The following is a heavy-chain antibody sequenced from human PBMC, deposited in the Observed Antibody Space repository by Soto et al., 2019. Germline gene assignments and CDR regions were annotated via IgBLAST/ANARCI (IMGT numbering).Heavy chain of an antibody. CDR1: GFTFRGHG. CDR2: IWYDGSQI. D-gene: IGHD2-15*01. J-gene: IGHJ3*01. CDR3: ARDPESCSGGSCVAFDL. V-gene: IGHV3-33*01. Sequence: VQLVESGGGVVQPGRSLRLSCAASGFTFRGHGMHWVRQAPGRGLEWVAVIWYDGSQIYYGDSVRGRFTISRDNSKDTLYLQMNSLRAEDTAVYYCARDPESCSGGSCVAFDLWGQGTMVTVSS.